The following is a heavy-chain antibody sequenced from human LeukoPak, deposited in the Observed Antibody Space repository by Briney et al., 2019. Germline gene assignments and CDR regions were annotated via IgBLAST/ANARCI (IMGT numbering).Heavy chain of an antibody. V-gene: IGHV3-21*04. J-gene: IGHJ4*02. D-gene: IGHD2-15*01. CDR2: ISGSSNYI. CDR3: AKAPVTTCRGAFCYPFDY. CDR1: GFTLSSYS. Sequence: GGSLRLSCAASGFTLSSYSINWVRQAPGKGLEWVSCISGSSNYIYYTDSVKGRFTLSRDNAKNSLFLQMNSLRAEDAAVYYCAKAPVTTCRGAFCYPFDYWGLGTLVTVSS.